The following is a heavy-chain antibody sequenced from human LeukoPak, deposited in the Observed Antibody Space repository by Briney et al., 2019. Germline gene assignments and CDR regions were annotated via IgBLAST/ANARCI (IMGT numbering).Heavy chain of an antibody. CDR3: ARDLEYGAGSYGDY. D-gene: IGHD3-10*01. CDR2: ISAYNGNT. V-gene: IGHV1-18*01. Sequence: GASVKVSCKASGYTFTSYAISWVRQAPGQGLEWVGWISAYNGNTNYAQKLQDRVTMTTDTSTSTAYMELRSLRSDDTAVYYCARDLEYGAGSYGDYWGQGTLVTVSS. CDR1: GYTFTSYA. J-gene: IGHJ4*02.